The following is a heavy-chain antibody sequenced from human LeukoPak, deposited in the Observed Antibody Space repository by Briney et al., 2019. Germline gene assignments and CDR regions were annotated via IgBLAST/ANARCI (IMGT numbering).Heavy chain of an antibody. CDR1: GGSISSSTYY. D-gene: IGHD4-17*01. J-gene: IGHJ3*01. CDR3: ARTYGDYDDAFDD. CDR2: IYYSGST. V-gene: IGHV4-39*01. Sequence: PSETLSLTCTVSGGSISSSTYYWGWIRQPPGKGLEWIGSIYYSGSTYNNPSLKSRVTIFVDTSKNQFSLKLSSVTATDTAVYYCARTYGDYDDAFDDWGQGTMVTVSS.